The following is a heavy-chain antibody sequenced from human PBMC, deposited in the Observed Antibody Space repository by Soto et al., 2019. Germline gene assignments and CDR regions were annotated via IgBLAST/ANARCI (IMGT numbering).Heavy chain of an antibody. D-gene: IGHD6-19*01. CDR3: ARLTMPHSSGWLH. CDR1: GGSISSNTYY. J-gene: IGHJ4*02. CDR2: IYHSGGT. Sequence: QLQLQESGPGLVKSSETLSLTCTVSGGSISSNTYYWGWIRQPPGKGLEWIGSIYHSGGTYYNPSLQSRVTISGDSSKNQFSLKLSSVTAADTAVYYCARLTMPHSSGWLHWGQGTLVTVSS. V-gene: IGHV4-39*01.